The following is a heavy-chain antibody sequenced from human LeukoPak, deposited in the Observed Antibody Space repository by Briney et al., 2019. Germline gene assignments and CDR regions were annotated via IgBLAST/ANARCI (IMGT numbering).Heavy chain of an antibody. CDR2: VKSKTNGGTI. Sequence: GGSLRLSCAASGFTFSNAWMNWVRQAPGKGLEWVGLVKSKTNGGTIDYAPPVKGRFSISRDDSENTLYLQMNSLETEDTAVYYCVTERAGAFDYWGQGTLVTVSS. J-gene: IGHJ4*02. D-gene: IGHD6-19*01. V-gene: IGHV3-15*01. CDR3: VTERAGAFDY. CDR1: GFTFSNAW.